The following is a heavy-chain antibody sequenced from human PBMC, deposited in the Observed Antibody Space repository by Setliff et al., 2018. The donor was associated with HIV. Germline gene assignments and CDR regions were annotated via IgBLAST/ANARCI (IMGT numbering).Heavy chain of an antibody. J-gene: IGHJ4*02. CDR2: IYHSGTT. D-gene: IGHD6-19*01. CDR1: GFSISSGHY. V-gene: IGHV4-38-2*01. CDR3: ARGLWSSGGPIYFDF. Sequence: PSETLSLTCAVSGFSISSGHYWAWIRQPPGKGLEWIGSIYHSGTTYDNPSLKSRVTISVDSSKNHFSLILSSVTAADTAVYYCARGLWSSGGPIYFDFWGQGTLVTVSS.